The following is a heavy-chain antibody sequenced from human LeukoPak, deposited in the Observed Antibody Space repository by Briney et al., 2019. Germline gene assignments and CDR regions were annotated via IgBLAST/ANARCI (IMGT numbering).Heavy chain of an antibody. CDR2: ISAHNGNT. CDR3: AREDSRIYAFDI. D-gene: IGHD6-13*01. V-gene: IGHV1-18*01. Sequence: GASVKVSCKASGYTFTSYGISWVRQAPGQGLEWMGWISAHNGNTNYAQKLQGRVTMTTDTSTSTAYMGLRSLRSDDTAVYYCAREDSRIYAFDIWGQGTMVTVSS. J-gene: IGHJ3*02. CDR1: GYTFTSYG.